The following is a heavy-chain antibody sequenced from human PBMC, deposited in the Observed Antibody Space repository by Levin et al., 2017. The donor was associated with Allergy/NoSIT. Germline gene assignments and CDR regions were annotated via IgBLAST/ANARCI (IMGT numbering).Heavy chain of an antibody. CDR1: GFTFSNAW. V-gene: IGHV3-15*01. CDR3: TTNPAVARHLWIAPEDSFDI. J-gene: IGHJ3*02. CDR2: IKSKTEGGTI. D-gene: IGHD6-19*01. Sequence: LSLTCAASGFTFSNAWMTWVRQAPGKGLEWVGRIKSKTEGGTIEYAAPVKGRFTISRDDSKNMVYLQMNSLKTEDTAVYYCTTNPAVARHLWIAPEDSFDIWGQGTMVTVFS.